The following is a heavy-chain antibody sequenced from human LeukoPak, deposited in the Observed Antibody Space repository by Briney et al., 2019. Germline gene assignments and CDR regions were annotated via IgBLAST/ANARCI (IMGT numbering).Heavy chain of an antibody. CDR2: VDPEDGET. J-gene: IGHJ4*02. V-gene: IGHV1-69-2*01. CDR3: ATEDFGVVIIPLGY. Sequence: GATVKISCKASGYTFTDYYMHWVQQAPGKGLEWMGRVDPEDGETIYAEKFQGRVTITADTSTDTAYMELSSLRSEDTAVYYCATEDFGVVIIPLGYWGQGTLVTVSS. CDR1: GYTFTDYY. D-gene: IGHD3-3*01.